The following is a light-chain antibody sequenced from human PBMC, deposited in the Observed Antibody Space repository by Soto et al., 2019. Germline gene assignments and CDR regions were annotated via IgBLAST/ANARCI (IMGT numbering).Light chain of an antibody. CDR1: SSDVGGYNY. V-gene: IGLV2-14*01. CDR3: SSYTSSSTLVV. J-gene: IGLJ2*01. CDR2: DVS. Sequence: QSALTQPASVSGSPGQPITISCTGTSSDVGGYNYVSWYQQHLGKAPKLMIYDVSNRPAGVSNRFSGSKSGNTASLTISGLQAEDEADYYCSSYTSSSTLVVFGGGTKLTVL.